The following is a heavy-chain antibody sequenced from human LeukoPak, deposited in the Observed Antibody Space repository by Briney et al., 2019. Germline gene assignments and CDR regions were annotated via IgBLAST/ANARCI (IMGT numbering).Heavy chain of an antibody. CDR2: MNQDGSEK. CDR3: ASGRVRGAY. J-gene: IGHJ4*02. D-gene: IGHD1-26*01. Sequence: GGSLRLSCAASGFTVSSSSMSWVRQAPGKGLEWVANMNQDGSEKYYMESVKGRFTISRDNAKNSLYLQMNSLRADDTAVYFCASGRVRGAYWGQGTLVTVSS. V-gene: IGHV3-7*01. CDR1: GFTVSSSS.